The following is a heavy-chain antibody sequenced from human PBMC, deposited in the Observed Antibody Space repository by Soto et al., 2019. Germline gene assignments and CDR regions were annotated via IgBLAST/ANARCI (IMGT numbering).Heavy chain of an antibody. CDR3: ARALWEVGGAFDI. D-gene: IGHD1-26*01. J-gene: IGHJ3*02. CDR1: GGYFSGFY. Sequence: SETLSLTCAVFGGYFSGFYWSWIRQPPGKGLEWIGEINHSGSTNYNPSLRSRVTISVDRSKDQFSLNLSSVTAADTAVYYCARALWEVGGAFDIWGQGTMVTVSS. V-gene: IGHV4-34*01. CDR2: INHSGST.